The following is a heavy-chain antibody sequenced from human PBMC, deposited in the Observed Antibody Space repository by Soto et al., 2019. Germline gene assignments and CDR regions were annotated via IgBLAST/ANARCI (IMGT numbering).Heavy chain of an antibody. CDR2: IIPIFGTA. J-gene: IGHJ6*02. Sequence: EASVKVSCKASGGTFSSYAISWVRQAPGQGLEWMGGIIPIFGTANYAQKFQGRVTITADESTSTAYMELSSLRSEDTAVYYCATPRVLNYYGSGRSLPYYYYGMDVWGQGTTVTVSS. CDR3: ATPRVLNYYGSGRSLPYYYYGMDV. V-gene: IGHV1-69*13. D-gene: IGHD3-10*01. CDR1: GGTFSSYA.